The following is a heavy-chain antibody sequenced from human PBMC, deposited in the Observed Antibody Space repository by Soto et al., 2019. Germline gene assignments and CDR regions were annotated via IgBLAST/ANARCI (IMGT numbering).Heavy chain of an antibody. CDR1: GFTFSSYA. CDR2: ISYDGSNK. CDR3: ARGGAAAGAVAFDI. Sequence: QVQLVESGGGVVRPGRSLRLSCAASGFTFSSYAMHWVRQAPGKGLEWVAVISYDGSNKYYADSVKGRFTISRDNSKNTLYLQMNSLRAEDTAVYYCARGGAAAGAVAFDIWGQGTMVTVSS. D-gene: IGHD6-13*01. J-gene: IGHJ3*02. V-gene: IGHV3-30-3*01.